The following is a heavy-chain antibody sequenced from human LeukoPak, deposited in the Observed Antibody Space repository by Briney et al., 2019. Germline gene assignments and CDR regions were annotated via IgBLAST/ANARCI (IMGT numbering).Heavy chain of an antibody. D-gene: IGHD2-15*01. CDR2: ISGSGGST. CDR1: GFTLSSYP. CDR3: AKDPDIVVVVAATLDY. Sequence: GRSLRPSPAASGFTLSSYPMIGLRQAPGKGLEWVSAISGSGGSTYYADSVKGRFTISRDNYKNTLYLQMNSLRAEDTAVYYCAKDPDIVVVVAATLDYWGQGTLVTVSS. V-gene: IGHV3-23*01. J-gene: IGHJ4*02.